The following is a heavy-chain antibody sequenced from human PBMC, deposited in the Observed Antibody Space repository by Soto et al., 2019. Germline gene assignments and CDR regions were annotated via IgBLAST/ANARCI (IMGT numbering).Heavy chain of an antibody. Sequence: QVQLVESGGGVVQPGRSLRLSCAASGFTFSTHAMHWVRQAPGKGLECVAIVSFDGTNKYHADSVKDRFTISRDNSKNTLYLQMSGLTPEDTAVYYCARDQTGITTAGGGRIDHWGQGTLVTVSS. J-gene: IGHJ4*02. V-gene: IGHV3-30-3*01. D-gene: IGHD6-13*01. CDR1: GFTFSTHA. CDR2: VSFDGTNK. CDR3: ARDQTGITTAGGGRIDH.